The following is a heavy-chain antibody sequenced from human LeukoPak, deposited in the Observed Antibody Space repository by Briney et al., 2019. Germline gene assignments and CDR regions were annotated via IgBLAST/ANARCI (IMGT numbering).Heavy chain of an antibody. Sequence: PSETLSLTCTVSGGSISSGDYYWSWIRQPPGKGLEWIGEINHSGSTNYNPSLKSRVTISVDTSKNQFSLKLSSVTAADTAVYYCAWYSSVLDAFDIWGQGTMVTVSS. J-gene: IGHJ3*02. CDR2: INHSGST. CDR1: GGSISSGDYY. D-gene: IGHD6-19*01. V-gene: IGHV4-39*07. CDR3: AWYSSVLDAFDI.